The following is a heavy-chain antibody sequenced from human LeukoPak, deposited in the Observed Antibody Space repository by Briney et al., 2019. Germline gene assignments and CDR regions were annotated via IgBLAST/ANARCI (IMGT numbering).Heavy chain of an antibody. D-gene: IGHD4-17*01. Sequence: GGSLRLSCAASGFTFSSYSMNWVRQAPGKGLEWVSYISSSSTIYYADSVKGRFTISRDNAKNSLYLQMNSLRAEDTAVYYCARGYGDSAFDPWGQGTLVTVSS. V-gene: IGHV3-48*04. CDR2: ISSSSTI. CDR3: ARGYGDSAFDP. J-gene: IGHJ5*02. CDR1: GFTFSSYS.